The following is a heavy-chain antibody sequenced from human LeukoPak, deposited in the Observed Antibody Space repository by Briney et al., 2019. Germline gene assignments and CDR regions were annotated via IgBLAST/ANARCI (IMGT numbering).Heavy chain of an antibody. D-gene: IGHD6-19*01. Sequence: PGGSLRLSCAASGFTFNRYWMYWVRQAPGKGLVWVSRIDSDGISTNYADSVKGRFTISRDNAKNTLYLQMNSLRAEDTAVYYCAKDNRGVEQWLVPRNDYWGQGTLVTVSS. CDR1: GFTFNRYW. CDR2: IDSDGIST. J-gene: IGHJ4*02. V-gene: IGHV3-74*01. CDR3: AKDNRGVEQWLVPRNDY.